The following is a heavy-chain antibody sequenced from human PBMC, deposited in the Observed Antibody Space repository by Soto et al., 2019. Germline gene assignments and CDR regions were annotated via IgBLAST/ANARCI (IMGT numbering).Heavy chain of an antibody. CDR3: AKDQGGYYDSSGSY. CDR1: GLTFISYA. D-gene: IGHD3-22*01. Sequence: GGSHRLSCAASGLTFISYAMSWVSQATGKGLEWVSAISGSGGSTYYADSVKGRFTISRDNSKNTLYLQMNSLRAEDTAVYYCAKDQGGYYDSSGSYWGQGTLVTVSS. J-gene: IGHJ4*02. V-gene: IGHV3-23*01. CDR2: ISGSGGST.